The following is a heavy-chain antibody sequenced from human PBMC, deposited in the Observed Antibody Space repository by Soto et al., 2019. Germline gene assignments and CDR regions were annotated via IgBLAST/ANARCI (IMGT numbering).Heavy chain of an antibody. Sequence: QVQLVQSGAEVKKPGSSVKVSCKASGGTFSSYTISWVRQAPGQGLEWMGRIIPILGIANYAQKFQGRVTITADKSTSTAYMELSSLRSEDTAVYYCAIHCSSTSCYSWFDPWGQGTLVTVSS. J-gene: IGHJ5*02. CDR3: AIHCSSTSCYSWFDP. V-gene: IGHV1-69*02. CDR1: GGTFSSYT. D-gene: IGHD2-2*02. CDR2: IIPILGIA.